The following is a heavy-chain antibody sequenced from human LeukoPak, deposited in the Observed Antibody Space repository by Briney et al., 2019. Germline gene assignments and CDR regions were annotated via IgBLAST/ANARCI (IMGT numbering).Heavy chain of an antibody. Sequence: AGGSLRLSCAASGFAFSSFAMGWVRQSPRKGLEWLSTINGGGNTTFYSDSVKGRFTISRDNSKNTLYLHMDSLRPDDTATYYCTKELHVAVAVADYYYFYMDVWGRGTAVTVSS. D-gene: IGHD6-19*01. V-gene: IGHV3-23*01. CDR2: INGGGNTT. CDR1: GFAFSSFA. CDR3: TKELHVAVAVADYYYFYMDV. J-gene: IGHJ6*03.